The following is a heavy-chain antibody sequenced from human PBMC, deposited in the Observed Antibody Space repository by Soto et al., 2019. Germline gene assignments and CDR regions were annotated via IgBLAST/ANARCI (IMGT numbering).Heavy chain of an antibody. CDR2: INPNSGGT. J-gene: IGHJ4*02. Sequence: ASVRVSCKASGYTFSGFYMHWVRQAPGQGLEWMGWINPNSGGTKYAEKFQGRVTMTRDTSISTAYVELSRLTSDDTAVYYCASAAVTGTAGLDFWGQGTLVTVSS. V-gene: IGHV1-2*02. CDR1: GYTFSGFY. CDR3: ASAAVTGTAGLDF. D-gene: IGHD6-19*01.